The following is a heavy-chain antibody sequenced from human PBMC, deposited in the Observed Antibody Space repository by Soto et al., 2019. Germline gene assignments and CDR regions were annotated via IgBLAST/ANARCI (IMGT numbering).Heavy chain of an antibody. J-gene: IGHJ6*02. CDR3: ARTPTITIFGVVTPHYYYYGMDV. D-gene: IGHD3-3*01. CDR2: INAGNGNT. V-gene: IGHV1-3*01. CDR1: GYTFTSYA. Sequence: ASVKVSCKASGYTFTSYAMHWVRQAPGQRLEWMGWINAGNGNTKYSQKFQGRVTITRDTSASTAYMELSSLRSEDTAVYYCARTPTITIFGVVTPHYYYYGMDVWG.